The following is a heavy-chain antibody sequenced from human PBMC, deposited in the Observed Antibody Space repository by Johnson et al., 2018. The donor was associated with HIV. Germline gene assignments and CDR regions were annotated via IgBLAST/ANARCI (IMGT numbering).Heavy chain of an antibody. CDR2: ISSDGSNI. V-gene: IGHV3-30*01. J-gene: IGHJ3*02. D-gene: IGHD1-1*01. CDR3: AKATTGSDAFDI. CDR1: GFTFTSYT. Sequence: QVQLVESGGGVVQPGRSLRLSCAASGFTFTSYTIHWVRQAPGKGLEWVALISSDGSNIYYADSVKGRFTISRDNSKNTLYLQMNSLRAEDTAVYYCAKATTGSDAFDIWGQGTMVTVSS.